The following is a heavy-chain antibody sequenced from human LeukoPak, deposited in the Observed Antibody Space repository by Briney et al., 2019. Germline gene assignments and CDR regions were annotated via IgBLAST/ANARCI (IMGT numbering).Heavy chain of an antibody. V-gene: IGHV4-4*07. J-gene: IGHJ5*02. CDR1: GGSISSYY. CDR2: IYTSGST. CDR3: ARDVDSGGYGSGSRPRVRFDP. Sequence: PSETLSLTCTVSGGSISSYYWSWIRQPAGKGLEWIGRIYTSGSTNYNPSLKSRVTMSVDTSKNQFSLKLSSVTAADTAVYYCARDVDSGGYGSGSRPRVRFDPWGQGTLVTVSS. D-gene: IGHD3-10*01.